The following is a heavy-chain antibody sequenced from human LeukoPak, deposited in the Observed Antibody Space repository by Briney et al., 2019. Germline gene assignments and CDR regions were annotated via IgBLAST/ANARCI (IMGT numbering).Heavy chain of an antibody. CDR2: IKQDGSEK. J-gene: IGHJ4*02. V-gene: IGHV3-7*03. CDR1: GFTFSSYW. CDR3: ARGQTTVTN. Sequence: GGYLRLSCAASGFTFSSYWMSWVRKAPGKGLEWVANIKQDGSEKYYLDSVKGRFTISRDNAKNSLYLQMNSLRAEDTAVYYCARGQTTVTNWGQGTLVTVSS. D-gene: IGHD4-17*01.